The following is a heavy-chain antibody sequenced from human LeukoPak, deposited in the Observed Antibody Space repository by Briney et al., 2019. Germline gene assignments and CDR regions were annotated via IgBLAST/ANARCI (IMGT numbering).Heavy chain of an antibody. Sequence: GASVKVSCKASGYTFTGYYMHWVRHAPGQGLEWMGWINPNSGGTNYAQKFQGWVTMTRDTSISTAYMELSRLRSDDTAVYYCARARRYCSGGSCYPEYFQHWGQGTLVTVSS. CDR2: INPNSGGT. CDR1: GYTFTGYY. D-gene: IGHD2-15*01. CDR3: ARARRYCSGGSCYPEYFQH. J-gene: IGHJ1*01. V-gene: IGHV1-2*04.